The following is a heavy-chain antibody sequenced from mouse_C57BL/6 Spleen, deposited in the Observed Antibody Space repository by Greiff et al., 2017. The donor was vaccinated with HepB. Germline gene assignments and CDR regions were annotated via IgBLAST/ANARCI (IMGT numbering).Heavy chain of an antibody. CDR2: IWSDGST. CDR3: ARQAYGSSYWYFDV. D-gene: IGHD1-1*01. CDR1: GFSLTSYG. J-gene: IGHJ1*03. Sequence: QVQLKESGPGLVAPSQSLSITCTVSGFSLTSYGVHWVRQPPGKGLEWLVVIWSDGSTTYNSALKSRLSISKDNSKSQVFLKMNSRQTDDTAMYYCARQAYGSSYWYFDVWGTGTTVTVSS. V-gene: IGHV2-6-1*01.